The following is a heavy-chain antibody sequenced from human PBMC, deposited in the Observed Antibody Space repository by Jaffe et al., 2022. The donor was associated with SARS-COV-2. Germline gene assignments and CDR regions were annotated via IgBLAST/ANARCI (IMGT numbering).Heavy chain of an antibody. CDR3: ARGQVVPAAMGMDY. Sequence: EVQLVESGGGLVKPGGSLRLSCAASGFTFSSYSMNWVRQAPGKGLEWVSSISSSSSYIYYADSVKGRFTISRDNAKNSLYLQMNSLRAEDTAVYYCARGQVVPAAMGMDYWGQGTLVTVSS. D-gene: IGHD2-2*01. J-gene: IGHJ4*02. CDR1: GFTFSSYS. V-gene: IGHV3-21*01. CDR2: ISSSSSYI.